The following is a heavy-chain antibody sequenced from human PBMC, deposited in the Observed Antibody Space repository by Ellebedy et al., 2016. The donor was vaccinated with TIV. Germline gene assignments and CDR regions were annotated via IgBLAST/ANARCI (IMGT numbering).Heavy chain of an antibody. J-gene: IGHJ4*02. CDR1: GGSISSYY. CDR2: IHYSGGT. V-gene: IGHV4-59*01. CDR3: AGGYCSSTSCPGLDY. Sequence: SETLSLTXTVSGGSISSYYWSWIRQPPGKGLEWIGYIHYSGGTNYNPSLKSRVTISGDTSKNQFSLKLSSVTAADTAVYYCAGGYCSSTSCPGLDYWGQGTLVTVSS. D-gene: IGHD2-2*01.